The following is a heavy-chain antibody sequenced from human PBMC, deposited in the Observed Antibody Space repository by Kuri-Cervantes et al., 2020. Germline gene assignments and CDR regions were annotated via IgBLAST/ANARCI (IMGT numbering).Heavy chain of an antibody. CDR3: ASDMYYYDSSGYLVWGRDDY. CDR1: GFTFRSYG. Sequence: GGSLRLSCAASGFTFRSYGIHWVRQAPGKGLEWVAVIWYDGSNKYYADSVKGRFTISRDNSKNTLYLQMNSLRAEDTAVYYCASDMYYYDSSGYLVWGRDDYWGQGTLVTVSS. D-gene: IGHD3-22*01. CDR2: IWYDGSNK. V-gene: IGHV3-33*08. J-gene: IGHJ4*02.